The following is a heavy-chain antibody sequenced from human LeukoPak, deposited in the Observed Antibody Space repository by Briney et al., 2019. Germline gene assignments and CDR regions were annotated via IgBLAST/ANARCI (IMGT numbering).Heavy chain of an antibody. V-gene: IGHV1-8*01. CDR1: GYTFTSYD. J-gene: IGHJ4*02. Sequence: ASVKVSCKASGYTFTSYDVSWVRQASGQGLERVGWMNPNSGNTGYAQNFQGRVTMTRDTSISTAYMELTSLRSEDTAIYYCARGITSDYWGQGILITVSS. CDR2: MNPNSGNT. CDR3: ARGITSDY.